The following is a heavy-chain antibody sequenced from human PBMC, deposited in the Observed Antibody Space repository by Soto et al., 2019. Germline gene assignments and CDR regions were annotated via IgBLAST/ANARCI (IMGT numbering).Heavy chain of an antibody. Sequence: GGSLRLSCAASGFTFSDYYMSWIRQAPGKGLEWVSYISGSSSTIYYADSVKGRFTISRDNAKDSLFLQMNSLRAEDTAVYYCARDPYSGTWNAKDYRGLGTLVTVSS. D-gene: IGHD6-13*01. CDR2: ISGSSSTI. CDR1: GFTFSDYY. CDR3: ARDPYSGTWNAKDY. J-gene: IGHJ4*02. V-gene: IGHV3-11*04.